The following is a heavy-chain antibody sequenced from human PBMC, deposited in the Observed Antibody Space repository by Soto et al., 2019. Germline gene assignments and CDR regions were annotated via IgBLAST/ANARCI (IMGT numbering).Heavy chain of an antibody. CDR2: ISRSGTT. CDR1: GGYFNDNY. CDR3: ATSLWFGTQVEL. V-gene: IGHV4-34*01. D-gene: IGHD3-10*01. J-gene: IGHJ5*02. Sequence: QVQLQQWGAGLLKPSETLSLSCAVYGGYFNDNYYTWFRQPPGKGLEWIGEISRSGTTKYIPSLKSRASISSDPSKTQVSLKVTSVTAADTAVYYCATSLWFGTQVELWGQGALVTVSS.